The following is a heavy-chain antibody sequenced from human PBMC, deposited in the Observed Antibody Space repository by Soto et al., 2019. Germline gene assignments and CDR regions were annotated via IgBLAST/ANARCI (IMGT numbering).Heavy chain of an antibody. CDR3: ARANYDILTGYYNPPRY. CDR1: GFTFYRYG. V-gene: IGHV1-18*01. D-gene: IGHD3-9*01. Sequence: APGKGSFQAFGFTFYRYGISWGRQAPGQRFEWMGWISAYNGNTNYAQKLQGRVTMTTDTSTSTAYMELRSLRSDDTAVYYCARANYDILTGYYNPPRYWGQGTRVTVSS. J-gene: IGHJ4*02. CDR2: ISAYNGNT.